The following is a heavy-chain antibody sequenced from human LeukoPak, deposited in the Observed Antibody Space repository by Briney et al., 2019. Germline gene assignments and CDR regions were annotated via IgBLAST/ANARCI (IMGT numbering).Heavy chain of an antibody. CDR1: GFTFSNYW. CDR2: INSDGSST. D-gene: IGHD4-17*01. CDR3: ARDLNAVTTSYYYYYGMDV. V-gene: IGHV3-74*01. Sequence: GGSLRLSCAASGFTFSNYWMHWVRQAPGKGLVWVSRINSDGSSTGYAGSVKGRFTISRDNAKNTLYLQMNSLRAEDTAVYYCARDLNAVTTSYYYYYGMDVWGQGTTVTVSS. J-gene: IGHJ6*02.